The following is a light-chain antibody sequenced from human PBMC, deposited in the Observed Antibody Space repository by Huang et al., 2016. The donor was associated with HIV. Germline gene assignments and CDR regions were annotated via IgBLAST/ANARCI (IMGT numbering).Light chain of an antibody. Sequence: DIQMTPSPSVMSASVGDRVTITCRASQDINNYLAWFQQKPGKGPKRLIYAASNLQSGVPSRFSGSGSETEFTLTISSLQPEDFATYYCLQHNNFPWTFGQGTKVEIK. J-gene: IGKJ1*01. CDR3: LQHNNFPWT. V-gene: IGKV1-17*03. CDR2: AAS. CDR1: QDINNY.